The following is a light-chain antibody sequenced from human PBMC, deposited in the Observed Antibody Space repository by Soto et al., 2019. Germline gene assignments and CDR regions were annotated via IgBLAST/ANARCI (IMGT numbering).Light chain of an antibody. V-gene: IGKV1D-12*01. CDR1: QGISSW. CDR2: AAS. J-gene: IGKJ5*01. Sequence: DIQMTQSPSSFSASVGHRVTITCRASQGISSWLAWYQQKPGRAPKLLIYAASRLQSGVPSRFSGSGSGTHFILTINGLQPEDFATYYCQQLNTLPLTFGQGTRLEI. CDR3: QQLNTLPLT.